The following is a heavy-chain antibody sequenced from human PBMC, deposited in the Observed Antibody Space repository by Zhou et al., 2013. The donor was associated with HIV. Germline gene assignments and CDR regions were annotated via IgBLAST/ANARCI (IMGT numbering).Heavy chain of an antibody. CDR3: ATDGEHLLET. CDR2: IIPLLGTI. CDR1: GGALTNSG. J-gene: IGHJ4*02. V-gene: IGHV1-69*05. Sequence: QVHLVQSGAEVRKPGSSVKVSCTVSGGALTNSGFSWVRLAPGQGLEWMGGIIPLLGTINYGQKFQGRVAIHTDESTATVYMELRSLRSDDTAVYYCATDGEHLLETWGQGTRVTVTS. D-gene: IGHD3-10*01.